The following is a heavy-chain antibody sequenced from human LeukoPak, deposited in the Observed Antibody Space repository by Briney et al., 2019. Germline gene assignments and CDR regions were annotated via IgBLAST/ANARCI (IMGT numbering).Heavy chain of an antibody. CDR2: IYTSGST. D-gene: IGHD3-22*01. J-gene: IGHJ5*02. V-gene: IGHV4-4*07. CDR1: GGSISSYY. Sequence: SETLSLTCTVSGGSISSYYWSWIRQPAGKGLEWIGRIYTSGSTNYNPSLKSRVTMSVDTSKNQFSLKLSSVTAADTAVYYCARGLGTYYYDSSGYLAWGQGTLVTVSS. CDR3: ARGLGTYYYDSSGYLA.